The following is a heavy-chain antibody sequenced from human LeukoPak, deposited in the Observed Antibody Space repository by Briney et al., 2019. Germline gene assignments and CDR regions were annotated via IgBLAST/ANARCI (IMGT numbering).Heavy chain of an antibody. CDR2: IYYSGGS. CDR3: AGNRDGYNSFDY. J-gene: IGHJ4*02. Sequence: PSETLSLTCTVSGGSINNGGYYWSWIRQHPGKGLEWIGYIYYSGGSYYNPSLRSRVTISVDTSKNHFSLKLSSVTAADTAVYYCAGNRDGYNSFDYWGQGTLVTVSS. D-gene: IGHD5-24*01. V-gene: IGHV4-31*03. CDR1: GGSINNGGYY.